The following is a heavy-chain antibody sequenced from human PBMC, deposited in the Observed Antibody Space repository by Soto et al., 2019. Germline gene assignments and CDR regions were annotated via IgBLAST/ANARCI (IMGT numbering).Heavy chain of an antibody. J-gene: IGHJ6*02. CDR2: INHSGST. CDR3: ARGYCSGGSCSLNYCYGMVV. Sequence: QVQLQQWGAGLLKPSETLSLTCAVYGGSFSGYYWSWIRQPPGKGLEWIGEINHSGSTNYNPSLKSRVTISVDTSKNQFSLKLRSVTAADTAVYYCARGYCSGGSCSLNYCYGMVVWGQGTTVTVSS. D-gene: IGHD2-15*01. V-gene: IGHV4-34*01. CDR1: GGSFSGYY.